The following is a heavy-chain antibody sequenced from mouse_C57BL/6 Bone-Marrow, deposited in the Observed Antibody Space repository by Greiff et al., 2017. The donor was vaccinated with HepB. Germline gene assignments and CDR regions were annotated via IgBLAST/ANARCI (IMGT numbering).Heavy chain of an antibody. CDR3: ARHDYDEVLAY. V-gene: IGHV5-6*01. Sequence: VQLQQSGGDLVKPGGSLKLSCAASGFTFSSYGMSWVRQTPDKRLEWVATISSGGSYTYYPDSVKGRFTISRDNAKNTLYLQMSSLKSEDTAMYYCARHDYDEVLAYWGQGTLVTVSA. CDR1: GFTFSSYG. J-gene: IGHJ3*01. CDR2: ISSGGSYT. D-gene: IGHD2-4*01.